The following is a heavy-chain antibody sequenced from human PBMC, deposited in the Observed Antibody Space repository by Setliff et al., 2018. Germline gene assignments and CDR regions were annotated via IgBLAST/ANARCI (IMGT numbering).Heavy chain of an antibody. CDR3: ARRMWELRSDAFDI. J-gene: IGHJ3*02. CDR1: GYIFTDYY. Sequence: ASVKVSCKASGYIFTDYYMHWVRQAPGQELGWMGRINPNSGGTNYAQKFQGRVTMTRDTSISTAYTELSSLRSEDTAVYYCARRMWELRSDAFDIWGQGTMVTVSS. D-gene: IGHD1-26*01. CDR2: INPNSGGT. V-gene: IGHV1-2*06.